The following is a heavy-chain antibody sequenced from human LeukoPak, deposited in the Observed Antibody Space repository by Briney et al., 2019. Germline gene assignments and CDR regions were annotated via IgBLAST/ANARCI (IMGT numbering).Heavy chain of an antibody. CDR1: GYRFTTYG. CDR3: ARDPRTVFDY. V-gene: IGHV1-18*01. J-gene: IGHJ4*02. CDR2: ISTYNGNT. Sequence: ASVKVSCKASGYRFTTYGISWVRQAPGQGLEWMGWISTYNGNTNYAQKFQGRVTMTTDTSTRTAYMELGSLRSDDTAVYYCARDPRTVFDYWGQRTLVTVSS.